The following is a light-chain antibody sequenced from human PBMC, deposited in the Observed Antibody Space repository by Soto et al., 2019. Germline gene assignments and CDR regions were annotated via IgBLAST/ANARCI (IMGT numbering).Light chain of an antibody. CDR1: QSVGTSW. CDR3: QQSASAQWT. Sequence: EIVLTQSPGTLSLSPGERVTLSCRASQSVGTSWLAWYQQKPGQSPRLLIYSTSSRATGIPDRFSGSGSETDFALPISILEPEDAAVYYCQQSASAQWTFGQGTKVELK. V-gene: IGKV3-20*01. CDR2: STS. J-gene: IGKJ1*01.